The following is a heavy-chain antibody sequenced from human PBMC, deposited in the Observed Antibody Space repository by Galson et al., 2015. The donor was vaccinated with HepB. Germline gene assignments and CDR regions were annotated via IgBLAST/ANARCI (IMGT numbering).Heavy chain of an antibody. CDR2: IVVGSGNT. D-gene: IGHD3-22*01. CDR1: GFTFTSSA. V-gene: IGHV1-58*01. Sequence: SVKVSCKASGFTFTSSAVQWVRQARGQRLEWIGWIVVGSGNTNYAQKFQERVTITRDMSTSTAYMELSSLRSEDTAVYYCAARDSSGYYTLRSYWYFDLGGRGTLVTVSS. CDR3: AARDSSGYYTLRSYWYFDL. J-gene: IGHJ2*01.